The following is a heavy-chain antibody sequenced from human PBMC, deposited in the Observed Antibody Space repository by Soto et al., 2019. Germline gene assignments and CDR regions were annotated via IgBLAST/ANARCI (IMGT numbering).Heavy chain of an antibody. D-gene: IGHD1-26*01. Sequence: GGSLRLSCTVSGFSFSSDALSWVRQAPGEGLEWVSTISGSDGKTYYADSVKGRFSISRDTSKTTLYLEMTSLRVEDTAVYYCARWSFLDYWGQGTRVTVSS. CDR2: ISGSDGKT. CDR1: GFSFSSDA. V-gene: IGHV3-23*01. CDR3: ARWSFLDY. J-gene: IGHJ4*02.